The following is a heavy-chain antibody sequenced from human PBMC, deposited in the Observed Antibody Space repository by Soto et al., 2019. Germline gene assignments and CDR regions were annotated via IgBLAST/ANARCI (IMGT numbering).Heavy chain of an antibody. J-gene: IGHJ4*02. CDR1: GGSVSSGYNY. V-gene: IGHV4-30-4*01. CDR2: ISGSGST. Sequence: SETLSLTCTVSGGSVSSGYNYWSWVRQSPGKGLEWIGYISGSGSTGYNPSLKNRLTMSVDRSKNQFTLRLTSVTAADTAVYFCATESGSTYGYFDYWGQGTQVTVYS. D-gene: IGHD1-26*01. CDR3: ATESGSTYGYFDY.